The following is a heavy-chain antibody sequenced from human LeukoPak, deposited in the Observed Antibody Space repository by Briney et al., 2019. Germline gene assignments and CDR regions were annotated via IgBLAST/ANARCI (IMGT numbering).Heavy chain of an antibody. V-gene: IGHV3-53*01. Sequence: GGSLRLSCAASGFTVSSNYMSWVRQARGKGLEWVSVIYSGGSTYYADSVKGRFTISRDNSKNTLYLQMNSLRAEDTAVYYCARDSAVAGTFSYWGQGTLVTVSS. CDR3: ARDSAVAGTFSY. J-gene: IGHJ4*02. D-gene: IGHD6-19*01. CDR2: IYSGGST. CDR1: GFTVSSNY.